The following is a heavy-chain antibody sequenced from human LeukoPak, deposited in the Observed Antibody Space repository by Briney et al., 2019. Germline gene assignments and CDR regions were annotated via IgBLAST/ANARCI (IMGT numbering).Heavy chain of an antibody. CDR1: GGSISSYY. D-gene: IGHD6-6*01. V-gene: IGHV4-59*08. Sequence: SETLSLTCTVSGGSISSYYWSWIRQPPGKGLEWIGYIYYGGSTNYNPSLKSRVTISVDTSKNQFSLKLSSVTAADTAVYYCARHSQTWRYSRSDGPYYYYYGMDVWGQGTTVTVSS. CDR3: ARHSQTWRYSRSDGPYYYYYGMDV. J-gene: IGHJ6*02. CDR2: IYYGGST.